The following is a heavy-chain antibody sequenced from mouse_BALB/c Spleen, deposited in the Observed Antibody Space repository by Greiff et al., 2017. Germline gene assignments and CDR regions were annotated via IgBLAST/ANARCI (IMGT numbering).Heavy chain of an antibody. Sequence: QVQLQQSGAELVRPGTSVKISCKASGYTFTNYWLGWVKQRPGHGLEWIGDIYPGGGYTNYNEKFKGKATLTADTSSSTAYMQLSSLTSEDSAVYFCARRGDYNYGSRGAMDYWGQGTSVTVSS. CDR1: GYTFTNYW. J-gene: IGHJ4*01. D-gene: IGHD1-1*01. CDR2: IYPGGGYT. CDR3: ARRGDYNYGSRGAMDY. V-gene: IGHV1-63*02.